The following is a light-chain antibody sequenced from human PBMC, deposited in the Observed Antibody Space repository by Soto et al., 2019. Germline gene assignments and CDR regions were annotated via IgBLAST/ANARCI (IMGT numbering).Light chain of an antibody. CDR2: DAS. J-gene: IGKJ1*01. V-gene: IGKV3-20*01. Sequence: EIAWTQSPGTLSLSPGERATLSCRASQNIGNNYLTWYQQKPGQAPRVLIYDASTRATGIPDRFSGSGSGTDFTLTISRLEPEDFAVYYCQQYGSSPWTFGQGTKVDIK. CDR1: QNIGNNY. CDR3: QQYGSSPWT.